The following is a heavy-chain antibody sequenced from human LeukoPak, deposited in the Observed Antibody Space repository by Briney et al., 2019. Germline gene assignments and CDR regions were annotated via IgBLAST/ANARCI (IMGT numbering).Heavy chain of an antibody. CDR3: ARAATNYYDSSGYYSGEDY. CDR1: GGTFSSYA. Sequence: SVKVSCKASGGTFSSYAISWVRQAPGQGLEWMGRIIPILGIANYAQKFQGRVTITADKSTSTAYMELSSLRSEDTAVYYCARAATNYYDSSGYYSGEDYWGQGTLVTVSS. J-gene: IGHJ4*02. D-gene: IGHD3-22*01. V-gene: IGHV1-69*04. CDR2: IIPILGIA.